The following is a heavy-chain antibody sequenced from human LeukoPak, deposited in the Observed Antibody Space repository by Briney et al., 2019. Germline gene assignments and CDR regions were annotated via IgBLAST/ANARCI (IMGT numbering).Heavy chain of an antibody. J-gene: IGHJ5*02. D-gene: IGHD3-10*01. Sequence: PSETLSLTCTVSGGSINSHYWSWIRQPPGKALEWIGHIFYSGSTKYKPSLKSRVTISIDRSNNQFSLKLRSVTAADTAVYYCARAGPWQIDPWGQGTLVIVSS. CDR1: GGSINSHY. CDR3: ARAGPWQIDP. CDR2: IFYSGST. V-gene: IGHV4-59*11.